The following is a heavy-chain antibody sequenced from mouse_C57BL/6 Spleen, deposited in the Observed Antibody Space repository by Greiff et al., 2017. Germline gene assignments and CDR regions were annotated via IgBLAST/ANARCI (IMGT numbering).Heavy chain of an antibody. V-gene: IGHV1-80*01. CDR2: IYPGDGDT. J-gene: IGHJ4*01. CDR3: ASGTDYGRYDAMND. CDR1: GYAFSSYW. Sequence: VQRVESGAELVKPGASVKISCKASGYAFSSYWMNWVQQRPGKGLEWIGQIYPGDGDTNYHGKVKGKATLTADKSSSTAYMQLSSLTSEVSAVYIWASGTDYGRYDAMNDGSEGSSVTVS. D-gene: IGHD1-1*02.